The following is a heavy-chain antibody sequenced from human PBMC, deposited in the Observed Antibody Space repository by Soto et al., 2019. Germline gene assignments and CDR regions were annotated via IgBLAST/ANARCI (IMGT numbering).Heavy chain of an antibody. Sequence: SETLSLTCAVSGGSIRSNNWWSWVRQPPGKGLEWIGEIFQSGSTTYNPSLKTRVTISVDKSKNQFSLKLSSVTAADTAMYYCARVYSGSYSDYWGQGTRVTVSS. J-gene: IGHJ4*02. D-gene: IGHD1-26*01. V-gene: IGHV4-4*02. CDR1: GGSIRSNNW. CDR3: ARVYSGSYSDY. CDR2: IFQSGST.